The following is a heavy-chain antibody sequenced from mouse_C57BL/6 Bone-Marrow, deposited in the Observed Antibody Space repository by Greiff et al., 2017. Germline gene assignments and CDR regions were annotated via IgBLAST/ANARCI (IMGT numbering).Heavy chain of an antibody. CDR2: INPNNGGT. CDR1: GYTFTDYN. J-gene: IGHJ2*01. V-gene: IGHV1-22*01. CDR3: ARRLTGTYYFDY. Sequence: VQLQQSGPELVKPGASVKMSCKASGYTFTDYNMHWVKQSHGKSLEWIGYINPNNGGTSYNQKFKGKATLTVNKSSSTAYMELRSLTSEDSAVYYCARRLTGTYYFDYWGQGTTLTVSS. D-gene: IGHD4-1*01.